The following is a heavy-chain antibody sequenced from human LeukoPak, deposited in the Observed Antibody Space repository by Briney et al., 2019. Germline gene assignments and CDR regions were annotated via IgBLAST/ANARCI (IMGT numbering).Heavy chain of an antibody. J-gene: IGHJ4*02. CDR2: ISGSSTDI. D-gene: IGHD3-22*01. Sequence: GGSLRLSCAASGFTFSNYAMNWVRQAPGKGLEWVSSISGSSTDIYYADSVKGRFTISRDNAKNSLYLQINSLRAGDTAIYYCARRGYYDSSGYDYWGQGTLVTVSS. V-gene: IGHV3-21*01. CDR3: ARRGYYDSSGYDY. CDR1: GFTFSNYA.